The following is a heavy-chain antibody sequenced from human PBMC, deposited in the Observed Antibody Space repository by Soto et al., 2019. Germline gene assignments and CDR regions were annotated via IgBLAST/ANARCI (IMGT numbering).Heavy chain of an antibody. V-gene: IGHV4-39*01. J-gene: IGHJ4*02. CDR3: ASDVYYYDSSGPHFDY. CDR2: IYYSGST. D-gene: IGHD3-22*01. CDR1: GGSISSSSYY. Sequence: SETLSLTCTVSGGSISSSSYYWGWIRQPPGKGLEWIGSIYYSGSTYYNPSLKSRVTISVDTSKNQFSLKLSSVTAADTAVYYCASDVYYYDSSGPHFDYWGQGTLVTVSS.